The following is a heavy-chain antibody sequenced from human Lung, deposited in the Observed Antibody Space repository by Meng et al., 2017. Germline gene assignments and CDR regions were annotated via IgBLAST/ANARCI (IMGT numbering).Heavy chain of an antibody. J-gene: IGHJ4*02. Sequence: VRRVEVGAGVKKPGASVKVPCNASGYTFPDYWLHWVRRAPGQGLEWMGRINPKSGDTHYAQRFQGRVTMTGDTSISTAYMELSGLRSDDTAMYYCARDEDISAAGKLFGDYWGQGTLVTVSS. CDR1: GYTFPDYW. CDR3: ARDEDISAAGKLFGDY. CDR2: INPKSGDT. D-gene: IGHD6-13*01. V-gene: IGHV1-2*06.